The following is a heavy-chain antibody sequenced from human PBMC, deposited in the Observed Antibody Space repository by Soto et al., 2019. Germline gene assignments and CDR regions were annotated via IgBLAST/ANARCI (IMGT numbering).Heavy chain of an antibody. D-gene: IGHD2-15*01. J-gene: IGHJ4*02. CDR3: ASRHCSGGSCYHHGYAS. CDR2: IFFTGNI. Sequence: SETLSLTCSVSGASLSSISYYGGWIRQPPEKGLEWVGSIFFTGNIYYNPSLKSRVTISVDTSRNQFSLMVNSVTAADTAVYYCASRHCSGGSCYHHGYASRGQGALVTGSS. CDR1: GASLSSISYY. V-gene: IGHV4-39*01.